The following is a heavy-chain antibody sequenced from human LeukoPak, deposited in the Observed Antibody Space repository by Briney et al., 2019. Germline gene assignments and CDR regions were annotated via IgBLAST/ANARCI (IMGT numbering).Heavy chain of an antibody. V-gene: IGHV3-23*01. CDR1: GSTFSTYA. CDR3: AKTSRGNSGYDSPFDS. Sequence: GGSLRLSCAASGSTFSTYAMSWVRQAPGKGLEWVSAVRGSGTDTYYADSVKGRFTISRDNSKNTLYLQLNSLRAEDTAIYYCAKTSRGNSGYDSPFDSWGQGTLVTVSS. CDR2: VRGSGTDT. D-gene: IGHD5-12*01. J-gene: IGHJ4*02.